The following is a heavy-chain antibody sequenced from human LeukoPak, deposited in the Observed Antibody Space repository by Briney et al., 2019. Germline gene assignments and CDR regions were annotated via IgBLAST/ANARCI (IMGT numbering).Heavy chain of an antibody. V-gene: IGHV4-34*01. J-gene: IGHJ4*02. Sequence: PSETLSLTCAVYGGSFSGYYWSWIRQPPGKGLEWIGEINHSGSTNYNPSLKSRVTISVDTSKNQFSLKLSSVTAADTAVYYCARSRLYSSGWLFDYWGQGTLVTVSS. D-gene: IGHD6-19*01. CDR1: GGSFSGYY. CDR3: ARSRLYSSGWLFDY. CDR2: INHSGST.